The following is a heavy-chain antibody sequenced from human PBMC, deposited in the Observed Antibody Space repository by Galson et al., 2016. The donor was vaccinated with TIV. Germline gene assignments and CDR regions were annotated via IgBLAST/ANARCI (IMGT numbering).Heavy chain of an antibody. CDR2: IIPLFGTI. D-gene: IGHD5-18*01. Sequence: VKVSCKASGGTFSTYVFNWVRLAPGQGLEWMGGIIPLFGTINYAQKFQGRVTITADESSTTVYMELNSLRSGDTAVYYCASDRNTALDTYHQYYGMDVWGQGTTVIVSS. V-gene: IGHV1-69*01. J-gene: IGHJ6*02. CDR3: ASDRNTALDTYHQYYGMDV. CDR1: GGTFSTYV.